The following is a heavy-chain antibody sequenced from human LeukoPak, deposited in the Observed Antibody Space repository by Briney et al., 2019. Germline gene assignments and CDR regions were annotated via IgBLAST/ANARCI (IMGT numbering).Heavy chain of an antibody. CDR2: IYTSGST. CDR3: ARVGNGYPKNWFDP. Sequence: PSETLSLTCTVSGGSISSYYWSWIRQPAGRGLEWIWRIYTSGSTNYNPSLKSRVTMSVDTSKNQFSLKLSSVTAADTAVYYCARVGNGYPKNWFDPWGQGTLVTVSS. J-gene: IGHJ5*02. CDR1: GGSISSYY. V-gene: IGHV4-4*07. D-gene: IGHD3-3*01.